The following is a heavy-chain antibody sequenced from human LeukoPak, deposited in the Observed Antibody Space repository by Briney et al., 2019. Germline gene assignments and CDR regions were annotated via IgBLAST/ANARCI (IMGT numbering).Heavy chain of an antibody. D-gene: IGHD6-19*01. CDR3: ARERKYGSGWYYSYYYMDV. CDR1: GGSISSYY. Sequence: PSETLSLTCTVSGGSISSYYWSWIRQPAGKGLEWIGRIYTSGSTNYNPSLKSRVTMSVDTSKNQFSLKLSSVTAADTAVYYCARERKYGSGWYYSYYYMDVWGKGTTVTISS. CDR2: IYTSGST. V-gene: IGHV4-4*07. J-gene: IGHJ6*03.